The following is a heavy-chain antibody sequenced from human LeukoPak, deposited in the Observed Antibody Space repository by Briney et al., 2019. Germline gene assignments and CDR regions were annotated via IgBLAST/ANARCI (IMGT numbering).Heavy chain of an antibody. CDR2: ISGSGTGT. Sequence: GGSLRLSCAASGFTFSSSAKSWVRQAPGKGLYWVSAISGSGTGTYYADSVKGRFTISTDNSKNTLYLQMNSLRAEDTAVYYCAKEGGTGTRFDYWGQGTLVTVSS. CDR1: GFTFSSSA. V-gene: IGHV3-23*01. D-gene: IGHD1-7*01. J-gene: IGHJ4*02. CDR3: AKEGGTGTRFDY.